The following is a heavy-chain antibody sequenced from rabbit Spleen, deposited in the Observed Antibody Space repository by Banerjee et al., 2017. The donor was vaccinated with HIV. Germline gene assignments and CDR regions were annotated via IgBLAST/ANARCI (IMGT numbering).Heavy chain of an antibody. CDR2: IYTGSSGNT. CDR1: GFSFSNSYS. J-gene: IGHJ4*01. D-gene: IGHD2-1*01. Sequence: QSLEESGGGLVTPGGSLTLTCTASGFSFSNSYSIGWVRQDPGKGLEWIAAIYTGSSGNTYYASWAKGRFTISKTSSTTVTLQMTSLTAADTATYFCARNDVDGVATFDLWGQGTLVTVS. V-gene: IGHV1S40*01. CDR3: ARNDVDGVATFDL.